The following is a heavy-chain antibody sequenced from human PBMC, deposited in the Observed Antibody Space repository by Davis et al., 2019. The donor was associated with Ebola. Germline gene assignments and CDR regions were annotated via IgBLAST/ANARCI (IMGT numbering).Heavy chain of an antibody. CDR1: GFTVSSNY. D-gene: IGHD1/OR15-1a*01. CDR2: IYSGGST. V-gene: IGHV3-53*01. Sequence: GGSLRLSCAASGFTVSSNYMSWVRQAPGKGLEWVSVIYSGGSTYYADSVKGRFTISRDNSKNTLYLQMNSLRAEDTAVYYCGTNKYYYYGMDVWGQGTTVTVSS. CDR3: GTNKYYYYGMDV. J-gene: IGHJ6*02.